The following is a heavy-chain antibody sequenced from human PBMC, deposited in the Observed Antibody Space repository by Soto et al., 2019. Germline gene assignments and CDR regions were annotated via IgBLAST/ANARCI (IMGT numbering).Heavy chain of an antibody. CDR3: ARDSLVVVAATPRWFEP. D-gene: IGHD2-15*01. Sequence: QVQLVQSGAEVTKPGSSVKVSCKSSGGTFRSYAFSWLRQAPGQGLEWMGGIIPMFGTANYAQKFQGRVTITADESTSTAYMELSSLRFEDTAVYYCARDSLVVVAATPRWFEPWGQGTLVTVSS. J-gene: IGHJ5*02. V-gene: IGHV1-69*01. CDR1: GGTFRSYA. CDR2: IIPMFGTA.